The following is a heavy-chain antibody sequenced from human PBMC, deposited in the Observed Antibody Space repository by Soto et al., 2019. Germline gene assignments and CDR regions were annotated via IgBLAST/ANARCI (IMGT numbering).Heavy chain of an antibody. CDR1: GYTFTSYE. J-gene: IGHJ4*02. V-gene: IGHV1-8*01. CDR2: MNPNSGDT. D-gene: IGHD3-10*01. CDR3: ARGELLWFGELLR. Sequence: QVQLVQSGAEVKKPGASVKVSCKASGYTFTSYEINWVRQATGQGLEWMGWMNPNSGDTGYAQKLXXRXXMTRNTSKSTAYMELSSLRSEDTAVYYCARGELLWFGELLRWGQGTMVTVSS.